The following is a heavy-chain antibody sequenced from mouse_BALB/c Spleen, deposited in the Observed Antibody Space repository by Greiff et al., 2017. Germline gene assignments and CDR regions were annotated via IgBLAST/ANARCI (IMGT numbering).Heavy chain of an antibody. J-gene: IGHJ4*01. D-gene: IGHD1-1*01. CDR3: ARSGSSPLYAMGY. V-gene: IGHV2-2*02. Sequence: VKLVESGPGLVQPSQSLSITCTVSGFSLTSYGVHWVRQSPGKGLEWLGVIWSGGSTDYNAAFISRLSISKDNSKSQVFFKMNSLQANDTAIYYCARSGSSPLYAMGYWGQGTSVTVSS. CDR2: IWSGGST. CDR1: GFSLTSYG.